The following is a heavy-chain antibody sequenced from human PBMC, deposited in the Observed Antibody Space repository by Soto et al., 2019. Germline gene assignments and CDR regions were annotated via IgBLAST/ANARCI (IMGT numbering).Heavy chain of an antibody. CDR2: IYPGDSDT. V-gene: IGHV5-51*01. CDR3: AKVLVRYDPYYYGMDV. CDR1: GYRFTSYL. J-gene: IGHJ6*02. D-gene: IGHD3-9*01. Sequence: GESLKISCQGSGYRFTSYLIGWVRQMPGKGLEWMGIIYPGDSDTRYSPSFQGQVTISRDNAKNSLYLQMNSLRTEDTALYYCAKVLVRYDPYYYGMDVWGQGTTVTVS.